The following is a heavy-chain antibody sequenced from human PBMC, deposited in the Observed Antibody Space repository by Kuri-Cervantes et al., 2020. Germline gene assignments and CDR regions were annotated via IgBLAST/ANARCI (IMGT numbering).Heavy chain of an antibody. CDR2: ISWNSGSI. D-gene: IGHD1-26*01. V-gene: IGHV3-9*01. CDR1: GFTFSSYD. Sequence: GGSLRLSCAASGFTFSSYDMHWVRQAPGKGLEWVSGISWNSGSIGYADSVKGRFTISRDNAKNSLYLQMNSLRAEDTALYYCAKDLWGVGATTVEWGQGTLVTVSS. J-gene: IGHJ4*02. CDR3: AKDLWGVGATTVE.